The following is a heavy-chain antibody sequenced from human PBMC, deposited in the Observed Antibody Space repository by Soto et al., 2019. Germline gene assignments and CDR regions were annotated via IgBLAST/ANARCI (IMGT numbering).Heavy chain of an antibody. CDR3: ARVFNICGMDV. Sequence: QVQLVQSGAEVKKPGASVKVSCKASGYTFTSYGISLVQQAPGQGLEWMGWISAYNGNTNYAQKLQVRVTMTADTSTSTAYMELSSLRSDDTASYFCARVFNICGMDVWGQCCTVTVSS. V-gene: IGHV1-18*01. D-gene: IGHD3-3*01. J-gene: IGHJ6*02. CDR2: ISAYNGNT. CDR1: GYTFTSYG.